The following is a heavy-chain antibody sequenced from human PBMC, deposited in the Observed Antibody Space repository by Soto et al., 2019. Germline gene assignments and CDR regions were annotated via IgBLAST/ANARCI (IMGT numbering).Heavy chain of an antibody. D-gene: IGHD2-15*01. CDR2: ISGKNGNT. Sequence: QVQLVQSGVEVKKPGASVKVSCKASGYTFISHGISWVRQAPGQGLEWMGWISGKNGNTKYAQKLQGRVTLTTDTSTSTAYRELRSLRSDDTAVYYCGRVSSSIVVVPDYGMDVWGQGTTVTVSS. V-gene: IGHV1-18*04. CDR1: GYTFISHG. CDR3: GRVSSSIVVVPDYGMDV. J-gene: IGHJ6*02.